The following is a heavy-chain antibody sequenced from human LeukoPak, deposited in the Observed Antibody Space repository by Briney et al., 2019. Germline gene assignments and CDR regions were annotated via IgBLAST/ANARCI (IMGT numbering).Heavy chain of an antibody. CDR3: AKDQAAAGPNDAFDI. V-gene: IGHV3-30*02. CDR1: GFTFSSYG. CDR2: IWYDGSNK. J-gene: IGHJ3*02. Sequence: GGSLRLSCAASGFTFSSYGMNWVRQAPGKGLEWVAIIWYDGSNKYYADSVKGRFTISRDNSKNTLYLQMNSLRAEDTALYYCAKDQAAAGPNDAFDIWGQGTMVTVSS. D-gene: IGHD6-13*01.